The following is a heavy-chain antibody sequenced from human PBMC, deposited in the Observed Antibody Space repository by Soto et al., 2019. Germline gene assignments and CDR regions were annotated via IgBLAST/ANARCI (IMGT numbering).Heavy chain of an antibody. D-gene: IGHD6-19*01. J-gene: IGHJ4*02. Sequence: GASVKVSCKTSGYPFTDYYLNWVRQAPGQGLEHLGWINPRTGGTSYPQKFQGRVTMTRVTSINTAYLELSRLTSDDTALYYCARDVAGDDYFDSWGQGTLVTVSS. CDR2: INPRTGGT. CDR1: GYPFTDYY. CDR3: ARDVAGDDYFDS. V-gene: IGHV1-2*02.